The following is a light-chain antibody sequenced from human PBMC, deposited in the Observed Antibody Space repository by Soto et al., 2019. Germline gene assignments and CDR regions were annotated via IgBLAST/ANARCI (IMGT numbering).Light chain of an antibody. CDR3: QQYGDSPQT. CDR2: GAS. V-gene: IGKV3-20*01. CDR1: QSVGSS. J-gene: IGKJ1*01. Sequence: EIVLTQSPGTLSLSPGERATLSCRASQSVGSSLSWYQQKPGQAPRLLFYGASNRATAILDRFSGSGFGTDFTLTITRLEPEDFAVYYCQQYGDSPQTFGPGTKVDIK.